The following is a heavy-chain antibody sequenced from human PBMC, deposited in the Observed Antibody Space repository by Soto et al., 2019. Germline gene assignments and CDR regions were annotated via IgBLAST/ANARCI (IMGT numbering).Heavy chain of an antibody. J-gene: IGHJ6*02. CDR2: IYYSGST. CDR1: GGSISSSSYY. CDR3: ARSDSGGSSDGVSYYYYGMDV. D-gene: IGHD1-26*01. V-gene: IGHV4-39*01. Sequence: PSETLSLTCTVSGGSISSSSYYWGWIRQPPGKGLEWIGSIYYSGSTYYNPSLKSRVTISVDTSKNQFSLKLSSVTAADTAVYYCARSDSGGSSDGVSYYYYGMDVWGQGTTVTVSS.